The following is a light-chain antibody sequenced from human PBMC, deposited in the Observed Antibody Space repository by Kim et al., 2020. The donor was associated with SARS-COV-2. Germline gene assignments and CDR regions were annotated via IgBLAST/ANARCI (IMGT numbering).Light chain of an antibody. J-gene: IGLJ3*02. CDR3: QVWDGSSNHVV. CDR2: YDS. CDR1: NIGSKS. V-gene: IGLV3-21*04. Sequence: SYELTQPPAVSEAPGTTARITCGGNNIGSKSVHWYQQKPGQAPVLVIYYDSDRPAGIPERISGYNSGNTATLTISRLEAGDEADYYCQVWDGSSNHVVFGGGNQLTVL.